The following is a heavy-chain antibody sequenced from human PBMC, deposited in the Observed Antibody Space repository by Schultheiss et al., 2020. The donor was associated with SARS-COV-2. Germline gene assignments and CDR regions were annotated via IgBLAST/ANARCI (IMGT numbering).Heavy chain of an antibody. V-gene: IGHV4-61*02. CDR1: GGSISSGSYY. CDR3: ARDFSDFWSGYQPNWFDP. Sequence: SETLSLTCTVSGGSISSGSYYWSWIRQPAGKGLEWIGRIYTSGSTNYNPSLKSRVTISVDTSKNQFSLKLSSVTAADTAVYYCARDFSDFWSGYQPNWFDPWGQGTLVTVSS. J-gene: IGHJ5*02. CDR2: IYTSGST. D-gene: IGHD3-3*01.